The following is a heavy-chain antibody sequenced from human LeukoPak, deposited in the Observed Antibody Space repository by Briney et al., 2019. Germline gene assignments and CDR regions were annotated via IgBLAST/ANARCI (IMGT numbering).Heavy chain of an antibody. CDR2: NIPILGIA. J-gene: IGHJ6*02. V-gene: IGHV1-69*04. Sequence: SVKVSCKASGGTFSSYAISWVRQAPGQGLEWMGRNIPILGIANYAQKFQGRATITADKSTSTAYMELSSLRSEDTAVYYCARADDIAPDYYYYGMDVWGQGTTVTVSS. CDR3: ARADDIAPDYYYYGMDV. CDR1: GGTFSSYA. D-gene: IGHD3-9*01.